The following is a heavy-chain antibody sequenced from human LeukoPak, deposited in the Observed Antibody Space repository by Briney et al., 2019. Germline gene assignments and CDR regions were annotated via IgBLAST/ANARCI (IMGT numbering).Heavy chain of an antibody. Sequence: ASVKVSCKASGGTFSSYAISWVRQAPGQGLEWMGGIIPIFGTANYAQKFQGRVTITTDESTSTAYMELSSLRSEDTAVYYCARCGKDFWSGWVTMDVWGKGTTVTVSS. J-gene: IGHJ6*03. D-gene: IGHD3-3*01. CDR1: GGTFSSYA. CDR3: ARCGKDFWSGWVTMDV. CDR2: IIPIFGTA. V-gene: IGHV1-69*05.